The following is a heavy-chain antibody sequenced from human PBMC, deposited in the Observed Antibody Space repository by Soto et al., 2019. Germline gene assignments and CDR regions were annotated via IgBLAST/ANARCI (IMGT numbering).Heavy chain of an antibody. D-gene: IGHD1-26*01. J-gene: IGHJ4*02. CDR1: GYTFTSYY. Sequence: GASVKVSCKASGYTFTSYYMHWVRQAPGQGFEWMGIINPSGGSTSYAQEFQGRVTMTRGTSTSTVYMELSSLRSEDTAVYYCARAQSGSYYSAVATFDYWGQGTLVTVSS. CDR3: ARAQSGSYYSAVATFDY. V-gene: IGHV1-46*01. CDR2: INPSGGST.